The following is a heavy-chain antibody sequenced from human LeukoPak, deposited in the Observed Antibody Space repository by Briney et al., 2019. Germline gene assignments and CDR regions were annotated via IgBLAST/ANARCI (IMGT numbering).Heavy chain of an antibody. D-gene: IGHD3-10*01. CDR3: ARDLDYYGSGSYSAPGTHYYYGMDV. J-gene: IGHJ6*02. Sequence: SETLSLTCTVSGGSISSGGYYWSWIRQHPGKGLEWIGYIYYSGSTYYNPSLKSRVTISVDTSKNQFSLKLSSVTAADTAVYYCARDLDYYGSGSYSAPGTHYYYGMDVWGQGTTVTVSS. CDR1: GGSISSGGYY. CDR2: IYYSGST. V-gene: IGHV4-31*03.